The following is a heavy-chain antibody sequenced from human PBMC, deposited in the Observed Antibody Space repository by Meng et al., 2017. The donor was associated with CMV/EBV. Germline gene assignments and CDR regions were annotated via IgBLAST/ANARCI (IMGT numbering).Heavy chain of an antibody. CDR1: GGSISSYY. J-gene: IGHJ5*02. V-gene: IGHV4-59*01. Sequence: SETLSLTCTVSGGSISSYYWSWIRQPPGKGLEWIGYIYYSGSTNYNPSLKSRVTISVDTSKNQFSLKLSSVTAADTAVYYCAREYDFWSGKGWFDPWGQGTLVTSPQ. CDR3: AREYDFWSGKGWFDP. D-gene: IGHD3-3*01. CDR2: IYYSGST.